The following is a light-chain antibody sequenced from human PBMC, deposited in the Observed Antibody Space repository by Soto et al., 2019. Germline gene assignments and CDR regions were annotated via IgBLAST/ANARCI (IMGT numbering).Light chain of an antibody. CDR1: QSVGSY. CDR2: GAS. J-gene: IGKJ2*01. Sequence: EIVLTQSPATLSLYRGERATLSCRASQSVGSYLAWYQHKPGQAPRLLIYGASNRATDIPGRFSGRGSGTDFTLTISSLESGDSAVYYCQQRDKWPRTFGQGTKLEIK. CDR3: QQRDKWPRT. V-gene: IGKV3-11*01.